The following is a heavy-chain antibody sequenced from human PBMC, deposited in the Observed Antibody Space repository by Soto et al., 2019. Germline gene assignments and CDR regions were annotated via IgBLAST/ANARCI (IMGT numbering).Heavy chain of an antibody. Sequence: ASVKVSCTASGYTFTGYFMHWVRQAPGQGLEWMGWINPNSGDTNYAQKFQGRVTMTRDMSISTAYMELKRLTSDHTAVYYCPRVRTYYDSSGSLDYWGQGPLVTVSS. CDR3: PRVRTYYDSSGSLDY. D-gene: IGHD3-22*01. V-gene: IGHV1-2*02. CDR1: GYTFTGYF. J-gene: IGHJ4*02. CDR2: INPNSGDT.